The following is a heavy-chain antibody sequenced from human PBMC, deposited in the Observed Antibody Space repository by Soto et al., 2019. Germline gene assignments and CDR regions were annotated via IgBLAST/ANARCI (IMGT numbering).Heavy chain of an antibody. V-gene: IGHV3-23*01. D-gene: IGHD2-21*01. CDR3: AKPSSNSYILARDAFDI. CDR2: ISADGGST. CDR1: GFTFSGYA. Sequence: EVRLLESGGGLVQPGGSLRLSCAASGFTFSGYAMSWVRQPPGKGLEWVSTISADGGSTYYADSLEGRFTISRDNFEDTLYLQVNSLRTEDTALYSSAKPSSNSYILARDAFDIWGQGTMVTVSS. J-gene: IGHJ3*02.